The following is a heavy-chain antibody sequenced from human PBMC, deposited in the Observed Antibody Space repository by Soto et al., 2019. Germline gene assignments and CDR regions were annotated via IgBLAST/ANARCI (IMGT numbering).Heavy chain of an antibody. D-gene: IGHD5-12*01. CDR2: IYYSGST. CDR1: GGSISSSSYY. Sequence: SETLSLTCTVSGGSISSSSYYWGWIRQPPGKGLEWIGSIYYSGSTYYNPSLKSRVTISVDTSKNQFSLKLSSLTAADTAVYYCARPFWRGYDLGVHRTVPNWFDPWGQGTLVTVSS. CDR3: ARPFWRGYDLGVHRTVPNWFDP. V-gene: IGHV4-39*01. J-gene: IGHJ5*02.